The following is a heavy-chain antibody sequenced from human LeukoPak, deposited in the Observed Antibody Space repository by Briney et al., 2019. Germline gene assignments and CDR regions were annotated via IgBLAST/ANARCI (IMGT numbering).Heavy chain of an antibody. J-gene: IGHJ4*02. CDR2: ISSSSNYI. V-gene: IGHV3-21*01. CDR3: ARDNGWSLFDY. CDR1: GFTFKTYS. Sequence: PGGSLRLSCAASGFTFKTYSMNWVRQAPGKGLEWVSRISSSSNYIDHADSVKGRFTISRDNAKNTLFLQMNSLRAEDTAIYYCARDNGWSLFDYWGQGTLVTVSS. D-gene: IGHD6-19*01.